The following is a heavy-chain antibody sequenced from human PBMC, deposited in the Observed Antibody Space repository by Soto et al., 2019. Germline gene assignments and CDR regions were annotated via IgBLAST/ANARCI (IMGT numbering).Heavy chain of an antibody. CDR2: IIPIFGTA. V-gene: IGHV1-69*13. D-gene: IGHD5-18*01. CDR3: ARYVDTAPPPGYYGLDV. Sequence: ASVKVSCKASGGTFSSYAISWVRQAPGQGLEWMGGIIPIFGTANYAQKFQGRVTITADESTSTAYMELSSLRSEDTAVYYCARYVDTAPPPGYYGLDVWGQGTTVTVSS. CDR1: GGTFSSYA. J-gene: IGHJ6*02.